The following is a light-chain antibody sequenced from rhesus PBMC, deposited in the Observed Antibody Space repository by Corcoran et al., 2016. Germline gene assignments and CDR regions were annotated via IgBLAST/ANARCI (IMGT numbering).Light chain of an antibody. J-gene: IGLJ1*01. CDR2: NVN. Sequence: QAALTQPRSVSGSPGQSVTISCSGTSSDIGGYNYVSWYQQRPGTTIKLIMYNVNMRPSGVSDRFSGSKSGNTASLTISGLQAEDEADYFCNSYYVSDTYIFGTGTRLTVL. CDR1: SSDIGGYNY. V-gene: IGLV2-11*01. CDR3: NSYYVSDTYI.